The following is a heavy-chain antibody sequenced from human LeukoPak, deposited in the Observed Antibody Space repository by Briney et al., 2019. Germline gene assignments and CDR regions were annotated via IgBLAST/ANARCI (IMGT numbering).Heavy chain of an antibody. V-gene: IGHV3-48*01. Sequence: GGSLRLSCAASGFTFSIFSMTWVRQAPGKGLEWISYISSGSSTIHYADSVKGRFTFSRDNAKKSFYLQMSSLRSEATALYFWVRDSYSGGDCYRLHDLWGQGTLVAVSS. CDR1: GFTFSIFS. CDR3: VRDSYSGGDCYRLHDL. CDR2: ISSGSSTI. D-gene: IGHD2-21*02. J-gene: IGHJ4*02.